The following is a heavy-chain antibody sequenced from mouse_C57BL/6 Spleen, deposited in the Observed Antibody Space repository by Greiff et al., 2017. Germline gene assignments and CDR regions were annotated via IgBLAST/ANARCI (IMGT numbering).Heavy chain of an antibody. V-gene: IGHV1-64*01. CDR3: ARDGSSYLYYFDY. CDR1: GYTFTSYW. Sequence: QVQLQQPGAELVKPGASVKLSCKASGYTFTSYWMHWVKQRPGQGLEWIGMIHPSSGSTNYNEKFKSKATLTVDKSSSTAYMQLSSLTSEDSAVYYCARDGSSYLYYFDYWGQGTTLTVSS. D-gene: IGHD1-1*01. CDR2: IHPSSGST. J-gene: IGHJ2*01.